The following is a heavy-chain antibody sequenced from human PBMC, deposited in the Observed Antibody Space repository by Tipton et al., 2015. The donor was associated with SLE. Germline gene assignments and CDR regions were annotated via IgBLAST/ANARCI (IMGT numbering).Heavy chain of an antibody. CDR3: ARDTGIAVAGTGFDY. V-gene: IGHV3-53*01. Sequence: SLRLSCAASGFTVSSNYMSWVRQAPGKGLEWVSVIYSGGSTYYADSVKGRFTISRDNSKNTLYLQMNSLRAEDTAVYYCARDTGIAVAGTGFDYWGQGTLVTVSS. J-gene: IGHJ4*02. D-gene: IGHD6-19*01. CDR1: GFTVSSNY. CDR2: IYSGGST.